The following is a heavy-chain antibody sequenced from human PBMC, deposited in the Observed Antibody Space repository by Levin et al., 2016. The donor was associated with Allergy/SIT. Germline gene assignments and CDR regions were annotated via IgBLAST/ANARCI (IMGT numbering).Heavy chain of an antibody. CDR3: ARNTQNSYYDILTGYYYYMDV. Sequence: WIRQPPGKALEWLAHIFSNDEKSYSTSLKSRLTISKDTSKSQVVLTMTNMDPVDTATYYCARNTQNSYYDILTGYYYYMDVWGKGTTVTVSS. V-gene: IGHV2-26*01. J-gene: IGHJ6*03. CDR2: IFSNDEK. D-gene: IGHD3-9*01.